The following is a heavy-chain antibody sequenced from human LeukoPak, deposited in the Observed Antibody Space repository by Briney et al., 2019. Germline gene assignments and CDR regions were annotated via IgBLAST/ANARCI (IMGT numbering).Heavy chain of an antibody. Sequence: SQTLSLTCTVSGGSISSGDYYWSWIRQPPGKGLEWIGYIYYSESTYYNPSLKSRVTISVDTSKNQFSLKLSSVTAADTAVYYCARDSSSWSPLGYYYYYGMDVWGQGTTVTVSS. J-gene: IGHJ6*02. D-gene: IGHD6-13*01. CDR2: IYYSEST. CDR1: GGSISSGDYY. V-gene: IGHV4-30-4*01. CDR3: ARDSSSWSPLGYYYYYGMDV.